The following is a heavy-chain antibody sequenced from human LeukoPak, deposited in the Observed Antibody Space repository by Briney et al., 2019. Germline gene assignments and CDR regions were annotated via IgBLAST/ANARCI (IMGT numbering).Heavy chain of an antibody. J-gene: IGHJ6*03. CDR2: IYSGGST. D-gene: IGHD3-10*01. CDR1: GFTVSSNY. CDR3: ASGSGSYRTPYYYMDV. V-gene: IGHV3-53*01. Sequence: GGSLRLSCVASGFTVSSNYMSWVRQAPGKGLEWVSVIYSGGSTYHADSVKGRFTISRDNSKNTLYLQMNSLRAEDTAVYYCASGSGSYRTPYYYMDVWGTGTTVTVSS.